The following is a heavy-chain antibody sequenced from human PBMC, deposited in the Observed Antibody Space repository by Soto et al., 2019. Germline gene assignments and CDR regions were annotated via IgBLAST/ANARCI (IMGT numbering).Heavy chain of an antibody. J-gene: IGHJ5*02. V-gene: IGHV4-59*01. CDR2: VYSSGTT. CDR3: ARDQQFCSGNSCYADNWFDP. CDR1: FGSISGSY. D-gene: IGHD2-15*01. Sequence: KTSETLSLTCTVSFGSISGSYWSWIRQSPGKGLEWIGYVYSSGTTKYNPSLKSRVTIAVDTSKNRFSLKLTSVTAADTAVYYCARDQQFCSGNSCYADNWFDPWGQGTLVTVSS.